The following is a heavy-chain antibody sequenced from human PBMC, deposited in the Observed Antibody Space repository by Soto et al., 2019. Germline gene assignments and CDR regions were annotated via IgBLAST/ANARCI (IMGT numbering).Heavy chain of an antibody. CDR2: ISAYNGNT. CDR3: ARDTGGGTIFGVVIDAPDDAFDI. CDR1: GYTFTSYG. V-gene: IGHV1-18*04. J-gene: IGHJ3*02. D-gene: IGHD3-3*01. Sequence: GASVKVSCKASGYTFTSYGISWVRQAPGQGLEWMGWISAYNGNTNYAQKLQGRVTMTTDTSTSTAYMELRSLRSDDTAVYYCARDTGGGTIFGVVIDAPDDAFDIWGQGTMVTVSS.